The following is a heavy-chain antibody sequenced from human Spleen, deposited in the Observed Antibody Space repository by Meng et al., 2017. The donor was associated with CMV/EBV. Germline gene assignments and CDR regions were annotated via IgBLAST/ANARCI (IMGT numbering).Heavy chain of an antibody. Sequence: GESLKISCAASGFSFSSYTMNWVRKAPGKGLEWVSSIATGTGYMYYADSVKGRFTISRDNAKNSLHLQMNSLRVEDTARYYCARDDCSSTSCYGNVNWFEPWGQGTLVTVSS. J-gene: IGHJ5*02. D-gene: IGHD2-2*01. CDR3: ARDDCSSTSCYGNVNWFEP. CDR2: IATGTGYM. CDR1: GFSFSSYT. V-gene: IGHV3-21*01.